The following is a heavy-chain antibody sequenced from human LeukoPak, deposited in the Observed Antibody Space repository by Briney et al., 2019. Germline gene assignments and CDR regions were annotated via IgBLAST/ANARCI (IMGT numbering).Heavy chain of an antibody. J-gene: IGHJ4*02. V-gene: IGHV4-39*01. Sequence: PSETLSLTCNVSGGSISSSSYYWGWIRQPPGRGLEWIGTIYYSGSTYYNPSLKSPVTISVDTSKNQFSLKLNSVTAADTAVYYCARRTGYSSGSFDYWGQGTLVTVSS. CDR1: GGSISSSSYY. CDR2: IYYSGST. CDR3: ARRTGYSSGSFDY. D-gene: IGHD6-19*01.